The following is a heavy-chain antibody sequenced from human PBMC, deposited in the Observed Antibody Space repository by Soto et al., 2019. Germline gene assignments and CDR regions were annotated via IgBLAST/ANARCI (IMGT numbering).Heavy chain of an antibody. Sequence: SETLSLTCTVSSGSVSSGSYYWSWIRQPPGKGLEWIGYIYNSRATSYNPSLKSRVSISVDTSKNQFSLKLSSVTAADTAVYYCARLHEALDFWGQGTLVTVPS. CDR3: ARLHEALDF. D-gene: IGHD4-4*01. J-gene: IGHJ4*02. CDR1: SGSVSSGSYY. V-gene: IGHV4-61*01. CDR2: IYNSRAT.